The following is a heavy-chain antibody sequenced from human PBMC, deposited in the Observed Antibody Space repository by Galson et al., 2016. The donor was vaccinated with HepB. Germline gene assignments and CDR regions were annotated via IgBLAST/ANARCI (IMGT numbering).Heavy chain of an antibody. CDR2: IYHTGST. V-gene: IGHV4-4*01. CDR1: GASIGSSNW. CDR3: ARGLCSRFLVMSYYFDF. Sequence: ETLSLTCTVSGASIGSSNWWSWVRQSPGKGLEWIGEIYHTGSTNHNPSLKSRATFSVDRSKNQFSLNLTSVTAADTSVYFCARGLCSRFLVMSYYFDFWGQGALVTVSS. J-gene: IGHJ4*02. D-gene: IGHD3-10*01.